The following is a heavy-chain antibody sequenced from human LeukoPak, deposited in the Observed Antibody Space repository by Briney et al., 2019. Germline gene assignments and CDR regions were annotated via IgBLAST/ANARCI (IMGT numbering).Heavy chain of an antibody. CDR2: INHSGST. CDR1: GGSFSGYY. CDR3: ARTVGSGYYQYYYYGMDV. V-gene: IGHV4-34*01. D-gene: IGHD3-22*01. J-gene: IGHJ6*02. Sequence: SETLSLTCAVYGGSFSGYYWSWIRQPPGKGLEWIGEINHSGSTNYNPSLKSRVTISEDTSKNQFSLKLSSVTAADTAVYYCARTVGSGYYQYYYYGMDVWGQGTTVTVSS.